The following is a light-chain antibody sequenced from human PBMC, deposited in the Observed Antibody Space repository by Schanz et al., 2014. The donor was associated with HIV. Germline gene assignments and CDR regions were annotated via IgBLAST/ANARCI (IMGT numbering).Light chain of an antibody. V-gene: IGLV1-40*01. CDR2: DDN. Sequence: QSVLTQPPSLSGAPGQRVSLSCNGTSSNIGAGYDVHWYQQFPGTAPKLLIFDDNSRPSGVPGRFSGSKSDTSASLAISGLQGDDEADYYCCSFAGTIWVFGGGTKLTVL. CDR3: CSFAGTIWV. J-gene: IGLJ3*02. CDR1: SSNIGAGYD.